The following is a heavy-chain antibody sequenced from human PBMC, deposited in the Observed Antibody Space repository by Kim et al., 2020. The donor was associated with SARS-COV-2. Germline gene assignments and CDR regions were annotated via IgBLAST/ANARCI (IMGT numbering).Heavy chain of an antibody. V-gene: IGHV3-30*18. J-gene: IGHJ4*01. CDR3: AKQPGTYYYDSGYDY. Sequence: GGSLRLSCSASGFTFSSYGMHWVRQAPGKGLEWVAVISYDGSNKYYADSVKGRFTISRDNSKNTLYLQMNSLRAEDTAVYYCAKQPGTYYYDSGYDYWG. D-gene: IGHD3-22*01. CDR2: ISYDGSNK. CDR1: GFTFSSYG.